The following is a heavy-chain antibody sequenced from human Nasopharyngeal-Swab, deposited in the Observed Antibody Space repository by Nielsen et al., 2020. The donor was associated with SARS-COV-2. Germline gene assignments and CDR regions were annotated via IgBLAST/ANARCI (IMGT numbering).Heavy chain of an antibody. Sequence: GGSLRLSCAASGFTFSSYETNWVRQAPGKGLEWVSGISWNSGSIGYADSVKGRFTISRDNAKSSLYLQMNSLRAEDTALYYCAKDMGQWLVLNFGYWGQGTLVTVSS. D-gene: IGHD6-19*01. CDR3: AKDMGQWLVLNFGY. CDR2: ISWNSGSI. J-gene: IGHJ4*02. V-gene: IGHV3-9*01. CDR1: GFTFSSYE.